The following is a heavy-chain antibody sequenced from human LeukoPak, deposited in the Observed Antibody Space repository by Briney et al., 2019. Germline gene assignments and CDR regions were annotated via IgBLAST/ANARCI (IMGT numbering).Heavy chain of an antibody. CDR2: ISSSSTYI. V-gene: IGHV3-21*01. J-gene: IGHJ4*02. CDR3: ARERGAGLSSSWVDY. CDR1: GFTFSSYS. D-gene: IGHD6-13*01. Sequence: KLGGSLRLSCAASGFTFSSYSMNWVRQAPGKGLEWVSSISSSSTYIYYADSVKGRFTISRDNAKNSLYLQMNSLRAEDTAVYYCARERGAGLSSSWVDYWGQGTLVTVSS.